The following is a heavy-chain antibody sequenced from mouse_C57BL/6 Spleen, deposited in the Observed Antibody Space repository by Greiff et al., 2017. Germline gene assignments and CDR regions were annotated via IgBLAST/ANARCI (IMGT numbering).Heavy chain of an antibody. J-gene: IGHJ4*01. CDR3: ARRGDYYGSSYYAMDY. Sequence: EVQLQQSGPELVKPGASVKISCKASGYSFTGYYMNWVKQSPEKSLEWIGEINPSTGGTTYNQKFKAKATLTVDKSSSTAYMQLKSLTSEDSAVYYCARRGDYYGSSYYAMDYWGQGTSVTVSS. CDR1: GYSFTGYY. CDR2: INPSTGGT. V-gene: IGHV1-42*01. D-gene: IGHD1-1*01.